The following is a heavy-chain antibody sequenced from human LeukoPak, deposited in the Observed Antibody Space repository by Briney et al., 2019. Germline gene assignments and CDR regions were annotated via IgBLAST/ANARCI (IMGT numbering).Heavy chain of an antibody. CDR2: IYYSGST. V-gene: IGHV4-39*07. CDR1: GGSISSSSYY. D-gene: IGHD6-13*01. CDR3: ARDLAAAFGY. J-gene: IGHJ4*02. Sequence: PSETLSLTCTVSGGSISSSSYYWGWIRQPPGKGLEWIGSIYYSGSTYYNPSLKSRVTISVDTSKNQFSLKLSSVTAADTAVYYCARDLAAAFGYWGQGTLVTVSS.